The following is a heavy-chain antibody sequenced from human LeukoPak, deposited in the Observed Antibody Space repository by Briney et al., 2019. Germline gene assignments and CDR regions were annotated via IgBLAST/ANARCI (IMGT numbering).Heavy chain of an antibody. CDR1: GFVSGTY. CDR3: VKGSGITGRHGYYYYLDV. V-gene: IGHV3-66*01. Sequence: PGGSLSLSCAASGFVSGTYMAWVRQAPGKGLDWVSVIYTGGGTYDAASVEGRFTISRDTSKNTLDLQMNSLRLEDTAVYYCVKGSGITGRHGYYYYLDVWGNGTTVTVSS. D-gene: IGHD3-10*01. J-gene: IGHJ6*03. CDR2: IYTGGGT.